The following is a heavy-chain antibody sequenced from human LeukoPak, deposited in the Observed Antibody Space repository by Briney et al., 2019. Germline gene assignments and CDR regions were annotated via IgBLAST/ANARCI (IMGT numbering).Heavy chain of an antibody. D-gene: IGHD4-17*01. CDR3: APLRTSSTVTTFDY. V-gene: IGHV1-24*01. J-gene: IGHJ4*02. Sequence: ASVKVSCKVSGYTLTELSMHWVRQAPGKGREGMGGFDPEDGETIYAQKFQGRVTMTEDTSTDTAYMEMSSLRSEDTAVYYCAPLRTSSTVTTFDYWGQGTLVTVSS. CDR2: FDPEDGET. CDR1: GYTLTELS.